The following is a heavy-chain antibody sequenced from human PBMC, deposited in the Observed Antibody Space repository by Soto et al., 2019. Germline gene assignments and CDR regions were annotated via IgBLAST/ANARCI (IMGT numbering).Heavy chain of an antibody. CDR1: GFTFSNAW. D-gene: IGHD3-3*01. Sequence: EVQLVESGGGLVKPGGSLRLSCAASGFTFSNAWMNWVRQAPGKGLEWVGRIKSKTDGGTTDYAAPVKGRFTISRDDSKNTLYLQMNSLKTEDTAVYYCTTSPYYDFWSGYYGGYGMDVWGQGTTVTGSS. V-gene: IGHV3-15*07. J-gene: IGHJ6*02. CDR3: TTSPYYDFWSGYYGGYGMDV. CDR2: IKSKTDGGTT.